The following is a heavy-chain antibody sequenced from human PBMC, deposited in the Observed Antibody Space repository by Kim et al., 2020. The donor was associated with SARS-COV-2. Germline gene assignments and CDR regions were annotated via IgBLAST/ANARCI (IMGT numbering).Heavy chain of an antibody. Sequence: GGSLRLSCAASGFTFSSYAMHWVRQAPGKGLEWVAVISYDGSNKYYADSVKGRFTISRDNSKNTLYLQMNSLRAEDTAVYYCARDLSSRNEIWGQGTLVTVSS. J-gene: IGHJ4*02. CDR1: GFTFSSYA. CDR2: ISYDGSNK. D-gene: IGHD6-13*01. CDR3: ARDLSSRNEI. V-gene: IGHV3-30*04.